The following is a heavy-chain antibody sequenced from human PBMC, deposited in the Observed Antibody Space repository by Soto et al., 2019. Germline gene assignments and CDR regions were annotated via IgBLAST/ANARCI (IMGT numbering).Heavy chain of an antibody. CDR3: VKGEFDFDSRVYYPFGS. CDR2: ISINGGST. V-gene: IGHV3-64D*06. D-gene: IGHD3-22*01. J-gene: IGHJ4*02. CDR1: GFTFNSYA. Sequence: PGGSLRLSCSASGFTFNSYAMHWVRQAPGKGLEYVSSISINGGSTHYADSVKGRFTISRDNSRNTQYLQMSSLSADDTAVYYCVKGEFDFDSRVYYPFGSWGQGTLVNLSP.